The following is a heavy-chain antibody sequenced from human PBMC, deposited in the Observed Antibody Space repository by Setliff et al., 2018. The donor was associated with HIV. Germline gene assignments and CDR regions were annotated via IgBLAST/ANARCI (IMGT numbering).Heavy chain of an antibody. CDR2: MYSSGPT. CDR3: ARGLSIFGVATPGFYSFMDV. CDR1: GGSINSDSYNYY. Sequence: PSETLSLTCTVSGGSINSDSYNYYWSWIRQPAGRGLEWIGHMYSSGPTSYNPSLKSRVTISVDTSKNQFSLKLSSVTAADTAVYYCARGLSIFGVATPGFYSFMDVWGKGTTVTVSS. V-gene: IGHV4-61*09. D-gene: IGHD3-3*01. J-gene: IGHJ6*03.